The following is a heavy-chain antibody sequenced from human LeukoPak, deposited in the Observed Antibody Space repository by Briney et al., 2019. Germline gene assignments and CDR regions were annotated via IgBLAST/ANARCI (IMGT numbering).Heavy chain of an antibody. CDR3: AKEAYGDYEYYFDY. V-gene: IGHV3-33*06. CDR1: GFTFSSYG. CDR2: IWYDGSNK. D-gene: IGHD4-17*01. Sequence: GGSLRLSCAASGFTFSSYGMHWVRQAPGKGLEWVAVIWYDGSNKYYADSVKGRFTISRDNSKNTLYLQMNSLRAEDTAVYYCAKEAYGDYEYYFDYWGQGTLVTVSS. J-gene: IGHJ4*02.